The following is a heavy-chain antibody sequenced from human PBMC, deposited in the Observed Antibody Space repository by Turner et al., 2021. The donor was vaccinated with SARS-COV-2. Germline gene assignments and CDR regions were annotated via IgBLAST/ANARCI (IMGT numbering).Heavy chain of an antibody. CDR2: ISYDGSNK. D-gene: IGHD2-15*01. CDR1: GFTFSNYA. V-gene: IGHV3-30-3*02. J-gene: IGHJ4*02. Sequence: QVQLVESGGGVVQPGRSLRLSCAASGFTFSNYAMHWVRQAPGKGLEWVAVISYDGSNKYYADSVKGRFTISRDNSKNTLYLQMNSLRAEDTAVYYCAKSGGMYCSGGNCYSSYFDYWGQGTLVTVSS. CDR3: AKSGGMYCSGGNCYSSYFDY.